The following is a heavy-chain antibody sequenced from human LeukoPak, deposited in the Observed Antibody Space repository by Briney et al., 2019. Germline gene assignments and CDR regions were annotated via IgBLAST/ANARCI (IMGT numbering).Heavy chain of an antibody. J-gene: IGHJ4*02. CDR2: IYYSGST. V-gene: IGHV4-59*01. CDR1: GGSFSGYY. Sequence: SETLSLTCAVYGGSFSGYYWSWIRQPPGKGLEWIGYIYYSGSTNYNPSLKSRATISVDTSKNQFSLKLSSVTAADTAVYYCARGVGNILTGYSLDYWGQGTLVTVSS. D-gene: IGHD3-9*01. CDR3: ARGVGNILTGYSLDY.